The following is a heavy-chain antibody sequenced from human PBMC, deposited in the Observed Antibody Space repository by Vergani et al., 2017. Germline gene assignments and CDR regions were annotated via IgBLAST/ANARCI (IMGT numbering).Heavy chain of an antibody. CDR3: AKVGRSEVAGTFGAFDI. Sequence: EVQLLESGGGVVQPGRSLRLSCAASGFTFIMHAMSWVRQAPGKGLEWVSTLSASDRRTHYADSVKGRFTISRDNSKNTLFLHMNSLRPEDTAVYYCAKVGRSEVAGTFGAFDIWGQGTMVTVSS. CDR1: GFTFIMHA. CDR2: LSASDRRT. D-gene: IGHD6-19*01. V-gene: IGHV3-23*01. J-gene: IGHJ3*02.